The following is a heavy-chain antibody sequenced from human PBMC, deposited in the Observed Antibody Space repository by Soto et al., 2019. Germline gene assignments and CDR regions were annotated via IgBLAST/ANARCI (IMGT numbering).Heavy chain of an antibody. V-gene: IGHV5-10-1*01. Sequence: PGEFLKISCKGSGYSFTSYWSDWVRQMPGQGLEWMGRIDPSDSYTNYSPSFQGHVTISADKSISTAYLQWSSLKASDTAMYYCARLQAAAGDNDLTFDYWGQGTLVTVSS. CDR2: IDPSDSYT. CDR3: ARLQAAAGDNDLTFDY. J-gene: IGHJ4*02. CDR1: GYSFTSYW. D-gene: IGHD6-13*01.